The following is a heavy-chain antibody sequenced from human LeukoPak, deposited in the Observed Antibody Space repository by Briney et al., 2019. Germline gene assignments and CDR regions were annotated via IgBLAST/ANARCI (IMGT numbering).Heavy chain of an antibody. J-gene: IGHJ4*02. V-gene: IGHV4-59*01. Sequence: TSETLSLTCAVYGGSFSGYYWSWIRQPPGKGLEWIGYIYYSGSTNYNPSLKSRVTISVDTSKNQFSLKLNSVTAADTAMYYCARGGLDFDYWGQGTLVTVSS. CDR1: GGSFSGYY. CDR3: ARGGLDFDY. CDR2: IYYSGST.